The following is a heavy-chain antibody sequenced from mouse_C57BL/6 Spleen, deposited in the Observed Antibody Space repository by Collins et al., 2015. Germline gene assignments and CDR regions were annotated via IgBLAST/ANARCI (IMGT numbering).Heavy chain of an antibody. CDR2: IDPANGNT. Sequence: EVQLQQSGAELVKPGASVKLSCTTSGFNIRDTYMHWVKQRPEQGLEWIGRIDPANGNTKYDPKFQGKATITADTSSNTAYLQLSSLTSEDTAVYYCADGNYLFAYWGQGTLVTVSA. V-gene: IGHV14-3*02. D-gene: IGHD2-1*01. CDR1: GFNIRDTY. J-gene: IGHJ3*01. CDR3: ADGNYLFAY.